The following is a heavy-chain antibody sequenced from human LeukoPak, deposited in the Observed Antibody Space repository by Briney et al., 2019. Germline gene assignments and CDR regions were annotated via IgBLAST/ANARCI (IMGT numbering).Heavy chain of an antibody. D-gene: IGHD6-13*01. CDR1: GFTFSSYA. CDR3: AKDQLPGGIAAAALRY. V-gene: IGHV3-23*01. CDR2: ISGSSGST. J-gene: IGHJ4*02. Sequence: GGSLRLSCAASGFTFSSYAMSWVRQAPGKGLEWVSAISGSSGSTYYADSVKGRFTISRDNSKNTLYLQMNSLRAEDTAVYYCAKDQLPGGIAAAALRYWGQGTLVTVSS.